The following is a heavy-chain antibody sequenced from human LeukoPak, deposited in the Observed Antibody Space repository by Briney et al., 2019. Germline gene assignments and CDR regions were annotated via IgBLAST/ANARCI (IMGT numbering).Heavy chain of an antibody. D-gene: IGHD3-10*01. V-gene: IGHV3-30-3*01. Sequence: PGGSLRLSCAASGFTFSSYAMHWVRQAPGKGLEWVAVISYDGSNKYYADSVKGRFTISRDNSKNTLYLQMNSLRAEDTAVYYCARDATYYYGSGNWFDPWGQGTLVTVSS. J-gene: IGHJ5*02. CDR1: GFTFSSYA. CDR3: ARDATYYYGSGNWFDP. CDR2: ISYDGSNK.